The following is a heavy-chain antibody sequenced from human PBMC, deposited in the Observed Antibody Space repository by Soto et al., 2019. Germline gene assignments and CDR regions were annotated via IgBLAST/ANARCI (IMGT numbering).Heavy chain of an antibody. Sequence: ESLKISCKGSAYSFTNSWIAWVRQMPGKGLEWMGTIYPGDSDTRYSPSFQGQVTISADKSIDTAYLHWNSLKASDTAMYYCTYTTGWYNWFDPWGQGTLVTVSS. D-gene: IGHD6-19*01. CDR3: TYTTGWYNWFDP. J-gene: IGHJ5*02. CDR2: IYPGDSDT. CDR1: AYSFTNSW. V-gene: IGHV5-51*01.